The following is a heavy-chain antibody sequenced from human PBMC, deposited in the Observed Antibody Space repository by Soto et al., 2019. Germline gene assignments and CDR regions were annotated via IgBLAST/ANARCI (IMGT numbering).Heavy chain of an antibody. Sequence: PGESLKISCRGSGYSFTSYWISWVRQMPGEGLEWRGRIDPSDSYTNHGPASQGHVNISAAKSMSTAYLQWSSLKASDSAMYNCAVGNSTSWGDDAFDIWGQGTMVTVSS. CDR2: IDPSDSYT. D-gene: IGHD6-13*01. CDR3: AVGNSTSWGDDAFDI. J-gene: IGHJ3*02. CDR1: GYSFTSYW. V-gene: IGHV5-10-1*01.